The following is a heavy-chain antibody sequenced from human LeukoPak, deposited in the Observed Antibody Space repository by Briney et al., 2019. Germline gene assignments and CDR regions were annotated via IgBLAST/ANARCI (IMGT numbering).Heavy chain of an antibody. CDR2: INPNSGGT. CDR3: ARVHYSNYVVGYYYGMDV. CDR1: GYTFTGYY. J-gene: IGHJ6*02. V-gene: IGHV1-2*06. D-gene: IGHD4-11*01. Sequence: ASVKVSCEASGYTFTGYYMHWVRQAPGQGLEWMGRINPNSGGTNYAQKFQGRVTMTRDTSISTAYMELSRLRSDDTAVYYCARVHYSNYVVGYYYGMDVWGQGTTVTVSS.